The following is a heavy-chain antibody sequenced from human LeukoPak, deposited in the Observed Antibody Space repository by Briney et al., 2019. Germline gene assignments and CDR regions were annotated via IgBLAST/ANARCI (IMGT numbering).Heavy chain of an antibody. V-gene: IGHV3-30*04. Sequence: GGSLRLSCAASGLMFSAFAMTWGRQAPGKGLEWVAVIFSDEKTAIYADSVKGRFTISRDNSKNRLFLQMDSLRPDDTATYYCASPYSGVDGVSMDYYWGQGTMVTVSP. CDR1: GLMFSAFA. J-gene: IGHJ4*02. D-gene: IGHD5-12*01. CDR3: ASPYSGVDGVSMDYY. CDR2: IFSDEKTA.